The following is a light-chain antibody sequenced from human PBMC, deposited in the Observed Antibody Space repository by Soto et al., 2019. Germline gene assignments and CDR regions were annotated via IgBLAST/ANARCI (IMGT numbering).Light chain of an antibody. CDR2: DAS. V-gene: IGKV3-11*01. Sequence: EIMLTQSPGTLSLSPGERATLSCRASQSVGNNYLAWYQQKPGQAPRLLIYDASNRAAGIPARFSGSGSGTDFTLTISSLEPEDFVVYYCQQRSSWPWTFGQGTMWIS. CDR3: QQRSSWPWT. J-gene: IGKJ1*01. CDR1: QSVGNNY.